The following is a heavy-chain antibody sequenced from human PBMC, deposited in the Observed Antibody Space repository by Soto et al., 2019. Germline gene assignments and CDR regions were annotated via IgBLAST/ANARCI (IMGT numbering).Heavy chain of an antibody. D-gene: IGHD4-17*01. CDR3: ARDDDYGDNGLDY. J-gene: IGHJ4*02. CDR1: GFTFGRHG. V-gene: IGHV3-33*01. Sequence: QVQLVESGGGVVQPGGSLRLSCAASGFTFGRHGMHWVRQAPGKGLEWVAVIGSDGRRDSYADSVKGRFTISRDNGQNTLYLQIISLRAEDTAVYYCARDDDYGDNGLDYWGQGTLVTVSS. CDR2: IGSDGRRD.